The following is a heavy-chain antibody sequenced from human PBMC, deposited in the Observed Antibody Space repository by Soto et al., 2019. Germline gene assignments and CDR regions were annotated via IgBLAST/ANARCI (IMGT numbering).Heavy chain of an antibody. CDR1: GGSISSGGYY. D-gene: IGHD6-6*01. V-gene: IGHV4-31*03. Sequence: SETLSLTCTVSGGSISSGGYYWSWIRQHPGKGLEWIGYIYYSGSTYYNPSLKSRVTISVDTSKNQFSLKLGSVTAADTAVYFCARTEGGGKLVRYYYYMDVWGKGTTVTVSS. CDR2: IYYSGST. J-gene: IGHJ6*03. CDR3: ARTEGGGKLVRYYYYMDV.